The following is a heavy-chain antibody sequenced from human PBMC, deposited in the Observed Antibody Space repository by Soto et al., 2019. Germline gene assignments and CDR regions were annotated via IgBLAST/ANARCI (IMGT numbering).Heavy chain of an antibody. CDR2: ISYDGSNK. Sequence: QVQLVESGGGVVQPGRSLRLSCAASGFTFSSYGMHWVRQAPGKGLEWVAVISYDGSNKYYADSVKGRFTISRDNSKNTLYLQMNSLRAEDTAVYYCAKGSYYYDSSGPAEYWGQGTLVTVSS. CDR3: AKGSYYYDSSGPAEY. J-gene: IGHJ4*02. D-gene: IGHD3-22*01. CDR1: GFTFSSYG. V-gene: IGHV3-30*18.